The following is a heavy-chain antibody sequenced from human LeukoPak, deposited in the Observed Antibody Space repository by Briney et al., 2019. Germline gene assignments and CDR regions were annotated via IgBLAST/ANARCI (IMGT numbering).Heavy chain of an antibody. CDR1: GFTFSSYG. CDR2: ISYDGSNK. CDR3: AKIPAGNNAFDI. Sequence: PGRSLRLSCAASGFTFSSYGMHWVRQAPGKGLEWMAVISYDGSNKYYADSVKGRFTISRDNSKNTLYLQMNSLRAEDTAVYYCAKIPAGNNAFDIWGQGTMVTVSS. J-gene: IGHJ3*02. D-gene: IGHD4-23*01. V-gene: IGHV3-30*18.